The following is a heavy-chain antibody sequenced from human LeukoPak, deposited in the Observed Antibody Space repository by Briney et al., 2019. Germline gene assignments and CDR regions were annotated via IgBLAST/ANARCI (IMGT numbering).Heavy chain of an antibody. J-gene: IGHJ3*02. V-gene: IGHV1-3*01. D-gene: IGHD5-18*01. CDR3: ARDLTRGIQLWYPDAFDI. CDR2: INAGNGNT. CDR1: GYTFTSYA. Sequence: GASVKVSCKASGYTFTSYAMHWVRQAPGQRLEWMGWINAGNGNTKYSQKFQGRVTITRDASASTAYMELSSLRSEDTAVYYCARDLTRGIQLWYPDAFDIWGQGTMVTVSS.